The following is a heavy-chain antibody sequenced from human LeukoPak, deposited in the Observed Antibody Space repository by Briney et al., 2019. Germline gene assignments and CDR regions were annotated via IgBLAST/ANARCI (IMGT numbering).Heavy chain of an antibody. D-gene: IGHD3-3*01. J-gene: IGHJ4*02. CDR1: GFTFSCCA. CDR3: AKDFAYYDFTFDY. Sequence: GGSLRLSCAASGFTFSCCAMSWVRQAPGKGLEWVSGIIGSGDRTYYADSVKGRFTISRDNSKNTLSLQMTSLRAEDTAVYYCAKDFAYYDFTFDYWGQGTLVTVSS. V-gene: IGHV3-23*01. CDR2: IIGSGDRT.